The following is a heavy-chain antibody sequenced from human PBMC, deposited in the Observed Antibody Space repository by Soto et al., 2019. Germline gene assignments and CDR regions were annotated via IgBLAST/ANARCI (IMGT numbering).Heavy chain of an antibody. CDR2: MNAGNGNT. CDR3: ARAAGMVALDY. J-gene: IGHJ4*02. CDR1: GYIFSRND. Sequence: QLQLVQSGAEEKKPGASVKVSCKASGYIFSRNDIHWVRQAPGQRLEWMGWMNAGNGNTRHSREFQARVTFTRDTAASTGYMELSSLRSEDTAVYYCARAAGMVALDYWGQGTLVTVSS. D-gene: IGHD5-18*01. V-gene: IGHV1-3*05.